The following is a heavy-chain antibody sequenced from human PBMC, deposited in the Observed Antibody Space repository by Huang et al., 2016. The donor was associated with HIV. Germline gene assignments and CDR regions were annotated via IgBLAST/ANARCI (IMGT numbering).Heavy chain of an antibody. V-gene: IGHV3-30-3*01. CDR1: GFAFSSYA. Sequence: QVQLGESGGGVVQPEKSLRLSCAASGFAFSSYAMNWVRQDPGKGPQWVEVISNDGNKMYYSDSVKGRFIISRDNSKNTLYLQMNSLRGEDTAIYYCARGGILGTSWYRPFDYWGQGTLVTVSS. CDR2: ISNDGNKM. D-gene: IGHD6-13*01. CDR3: ARGGILGTSWYRPFDY. J-gene: IGHJ4*02.